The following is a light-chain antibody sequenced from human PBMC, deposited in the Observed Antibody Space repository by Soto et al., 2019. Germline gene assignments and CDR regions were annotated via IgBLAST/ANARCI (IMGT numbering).Light chain of an antibody. CDR2: EVS. Sequence: QSALTQPASVSGSPGQSITISCAGTSSDVGGYNYVSWYQQHPGKAPKLMLYEVSNRPSGVSNRFSGSKSGNTASLTISGLQAEDEADYDCSSYTSVSSVVFGGGTQLTVL. CDR1: SSDVGGYNY. J-gene: IGLJ2*01. CDR3: SSYTSVSSVV. V-gene: IGLV2-14*01.